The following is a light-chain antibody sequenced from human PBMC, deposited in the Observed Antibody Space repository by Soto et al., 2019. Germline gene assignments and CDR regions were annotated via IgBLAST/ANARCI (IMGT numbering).Light chain of an antibody. V-gene: IGKV2-28*01. CDR1: QRLLHSNGNTF. CDR2: LGS. Sequence: EMLMTQSPPSLTVTPGEPASISCRSSQRLLHSNGNTFLDWYLQKPGQSPQLLIYLGSNRASGVPDRVSGSEAGTDFTIKISRVEAEDVGVYYCMQALQTPYTFGQGTKLEIK. J-gene: IGKJ2*01. CDR3: MQALQTPYT.